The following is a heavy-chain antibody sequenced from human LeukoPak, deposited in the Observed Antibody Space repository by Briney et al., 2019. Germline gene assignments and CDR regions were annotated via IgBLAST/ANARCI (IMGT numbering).Heavy chain of an antibody. CDR1: GGSISSGSHY. CDR3: ARYSVAAYFDY. D-gene: IGHD6-19*01. J-gene: IGHJ4*02. CDR2: IYTSGST. V-gene: IGHV4-61*02. Sequence: PSQTLSLTCTVSGGSISSGSHYWSWIRQPAGKGLEWIGRIYTSGSTNYNPSLKSRVTISVDTSKNQFSLKLSSVTAADTAVYYCARYSVAAYFDYWGQGTLVTVSS.